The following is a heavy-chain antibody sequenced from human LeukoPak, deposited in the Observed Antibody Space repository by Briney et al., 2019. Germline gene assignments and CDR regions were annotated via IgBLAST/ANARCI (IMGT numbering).Heavy chain of an antibody. CDR3: ARAMDV. V-gene: IGHV3-7*03. J-gene: IGHJ6*02. Sequence: GGSLRLSCVASGFTFSSYWMTWVRQAPGKGLEWVANIKQDGSEKYYVDSVKGRFTISRDDAKISLYLQMYSLRAEDTAVYYCARAMDVWGQGTTVTVSS. CDR1: GFTFSSYW. CDR2: IKQDGSEK.